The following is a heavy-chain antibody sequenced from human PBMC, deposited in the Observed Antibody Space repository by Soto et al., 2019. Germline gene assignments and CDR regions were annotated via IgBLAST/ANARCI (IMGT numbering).Heavy chain of an antibody. CDR1: GFTFSSYA. CDR2: ISYDGSNK. Sequence: ESGGGVVQPGRPLRLSCAASGFTFSSYAMHWVRQASGKGLEWVAVISYDGSNKYYADSVKGRFTISRDNSKNTLYLQMNSLRAEDTAVYYCARDSDTAMVLLLDYWGQGTLVTVSS. V-gene: IGHV3-30-3*01. J-gene: IGHJ4*02. D-gene: IGHD5-18*01. CDR3: ARDSDTAMVLLLDY.